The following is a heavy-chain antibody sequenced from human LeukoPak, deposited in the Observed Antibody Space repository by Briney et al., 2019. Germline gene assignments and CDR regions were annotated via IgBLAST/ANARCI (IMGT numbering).Heavy chain of an antibody. CDR2: ISSSSSTI. Sequence: QSGGSLRLSCAASGFTFSSYGMHWVRQAPGKGLEWVSYISSSSSTIYYADSVKGRFTISRDNAKNSLYLQMNSLRAEDTAVYYCARGVLAVAGIFDYWGQGTLVTVSS. V-gene: IGHV3-48*01. CDR3: ARGVLAVAGIFDY. D-gene: IGHD6-19*01. J-gene: IGHJ4*02. CDR1: GFTFSSYG.